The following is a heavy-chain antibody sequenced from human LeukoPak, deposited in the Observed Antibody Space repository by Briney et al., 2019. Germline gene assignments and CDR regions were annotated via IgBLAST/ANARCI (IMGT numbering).Heavy chain of an antibody. Sequence: SVKVSCKASGGTFSSYAISWVRQAPGQGLEWMGRIIPILGIANYAQKFQGRVTITADKSTSTAYMELSSLRSEDAAVYYCARDPHDYGDYVGEGYYGKDVWGQGTTVTVSS. CDR3: ARDPHDYGDYVGEGYYGKDV. CDR2: IIPILGIA. J-gene: IGHJ6*02. D-gene: IGHD4-17*01. V-gene: IGHV1-69*04. CDR1: GGTFSSYA.